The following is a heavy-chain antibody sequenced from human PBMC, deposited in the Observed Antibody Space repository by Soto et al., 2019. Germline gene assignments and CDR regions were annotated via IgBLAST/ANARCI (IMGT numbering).Heavy chain of an antibody. V-gene: IGHV1-69*12. D-gene: IGHD6-6*01. J-gene: IGHJ4*02. Sequence: QVQLVQSGAEVKKPGSSVKVSCKASGGIFSSYSINWVRQAPGQGLEWMGGIIPVFDTANYAQNFKGRVTIPANGSKSTVYMELSKLTSEDTAVYYCASDPSVDLASRMVYWGQGTLVTVSS. CDR3: ASDPSVDLASRMVY. CDR1: GGIFSSYS. CDR2: IIPVFDTA.